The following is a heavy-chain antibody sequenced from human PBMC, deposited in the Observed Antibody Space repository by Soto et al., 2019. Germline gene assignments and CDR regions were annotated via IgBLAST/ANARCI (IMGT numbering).Heavy chain of an antibody. CDR2: IYYSGST. CDR1: GGSISSGGYY. CDR3: ARDRNDPRSGDSGFDY. J-gene: IGHJ4*02. Sequence: SETLSLTCTVSGGSISSGGYYWSWIRQHPGKGLEWIGYIYYSGSTYYNPSLKSRVTISVDTSKNQSSLKLSSVTAADTAVYYCARDRNDPRSGDSGFDYWGQGTLVTVSS. D-gene: IGHD3-3*01. V-gene: IGHV4-31*03.